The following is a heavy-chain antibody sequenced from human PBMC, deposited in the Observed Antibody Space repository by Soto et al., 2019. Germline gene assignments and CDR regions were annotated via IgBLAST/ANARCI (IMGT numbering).Heavy chain of an antibody. Sequence: ASETLSLTCAVSGGSVGSGAYYWSWIRQPPGNALEWIGYIQYSGGTNYNSSLKSRVTISVDRSRNQFSLKLTSVTAADTAFYYCARHDYSDRTFDIWGQGTMVNVSS. CDR1: GGSVGSGAYY. CDR2: IQYSGGT. J-gene: IGHJ3*02. CDR3: ARHDYSDRTFDI. V-gene: IGHV4-61*08. D-gene: IGHD3-10*02.